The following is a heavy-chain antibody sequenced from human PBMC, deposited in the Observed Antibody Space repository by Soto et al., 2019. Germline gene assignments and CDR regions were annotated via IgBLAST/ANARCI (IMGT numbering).Heavy chain of an antibody. J-gene: IGHJ6*04. V-gene: IGHV3-66*01. Sequence: EVHLLESGGGLVQPGGSLRLSCAASGFTVSSKYMSWVRQAPGKGLEWVSLIQSGGPTYYADSVKGRFTISRDTSENTLHLQMDSLRAEDTAVYYCARDDVLCDGGRCYGVPLDVWCKGTTFTVSS. CDR3: ARDDVLCDGGRCYGVPLDV. D-gene: IGHD2-15*01. CDR1: GFTVSSKY. CDR2: IQSGGPT.